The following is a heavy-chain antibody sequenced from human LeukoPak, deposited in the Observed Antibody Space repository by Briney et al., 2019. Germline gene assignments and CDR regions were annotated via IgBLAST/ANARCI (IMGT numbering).Heavy chain of an antibody. CDR1: GVSISSYY. Sequence: SETLSLTCTVSGVSISSYYWSWVRQPAGKGLEWVGRIYTSGSTNYNPSLKSRVTISVDKSKTQFSLKLSSVTAADTAVYYCARGDSNYWSFVVYWGQGTLVTVSS. D-gene: IGHD4-11*01. CDR3: ARGDSNYWSFVVY. V-gene: IGHV4-4*07. J-gene: IGHJ4*02. CDR2: IYTSGST.